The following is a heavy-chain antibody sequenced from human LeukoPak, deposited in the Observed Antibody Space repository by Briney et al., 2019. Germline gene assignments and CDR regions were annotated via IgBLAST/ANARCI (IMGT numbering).Heavy chain of an antibody. V-gene: IGHV3-33*01. J-gene: IGHJ4*02. Sequence: GGSLRLSCVVSGLRFRNYGMHWVRQAPGKGLEWVAVIYYDGSNQYYADSVKGRFTISRDNAKNSLYLQMNSLRDEDTAVYYCARVEAAAGTSYYFDYWGQGTLVTVSS. CDR2: IYYDGSNQ. D-gene: IGHD6-13*01. CDR1: GLRFRNYG. CDR3: ARVEAAAGTSYYFDY.